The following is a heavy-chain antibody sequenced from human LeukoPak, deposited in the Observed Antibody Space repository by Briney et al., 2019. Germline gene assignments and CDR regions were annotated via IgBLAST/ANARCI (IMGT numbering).Heavy chain of an antibody. CDR3: ARMIDYNYGYAFDY. Sequence: GRSLRLSCAASGSTLSIYTMNWVRQAPGKGLEWVSYMSTSGSISYADSVKGRFTISRDNAKNSLYLQMNSLRDEDTAVYYCARMIDYNYGYAFDYWGQGTLVTVSS. D-gene: IGHD5-18*01. CDR1: GSTLSIYT. J-gene: IGHJ4*02. CDR2: MSTSGSI. V-gene: IGHV3-48*02.